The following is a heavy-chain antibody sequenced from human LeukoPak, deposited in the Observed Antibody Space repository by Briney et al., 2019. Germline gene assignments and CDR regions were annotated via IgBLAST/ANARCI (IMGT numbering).Heavy chain of an antibody. CDR2: IHYSGST. CDR1: VVSVSCAGYY. V-gene: IGHV4-61*08. J-gene: IGHJ3*02. CDR3: ARGSTLYYDILTGYYTPGPFDI. D-gene: IGHD3-9*01. Sequence: SETLSLTCTVSVVSVSCAGYYWSWIRQPPGKGLEFIGYIHYSGSTNYNPSLKSRVTISVDTSKNQFSLKLSSVTAADTAVYYCARGSTLYYDILTGYYTPGPFDIWGQGTMFTVSS.